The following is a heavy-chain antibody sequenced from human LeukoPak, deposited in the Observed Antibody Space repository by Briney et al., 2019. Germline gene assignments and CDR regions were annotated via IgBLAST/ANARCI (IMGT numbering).Heavy chain of an antibody. J-gene: IGHJ4*02. Sequence: PGGSLRLSCAASGFTVSSNYMSWVRQAPGKGLEWVSVIYSGGSTYYADSVEGRFTISRDNSKNTLYLQMNSLRAEDTAVYYCAKSSSSWFDYWGQGTLVTVSS. CDR1: GFTVSSNY. CDR3: AKSSSSWFDY. V-gene: IGHV3-53*01. CDR2: IYSGGST. D-gene: IGHD6-13*01.